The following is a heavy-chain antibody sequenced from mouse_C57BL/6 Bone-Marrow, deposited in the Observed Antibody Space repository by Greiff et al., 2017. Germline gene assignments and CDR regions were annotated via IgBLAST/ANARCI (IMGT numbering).Heavy chain of an antibody. D-gene: IGHD2-4*01. CDR3: TTDYGDV. CDR2: IDPENGDT. CDR1: GFNIKDDY. Sequence: VQLQQSGAELVRPGASVKLSCTASGFNIKDDYMHWVKQRPEQGLEWIGWIDPENGDTEYASKFQGKATITADTSSNTAYLQLSSLTSEDTAVYYCTTDYGDVWGKGTTVTVSS. V-gene: IGHV14-4*01. J-gene: IGHJ1*03.